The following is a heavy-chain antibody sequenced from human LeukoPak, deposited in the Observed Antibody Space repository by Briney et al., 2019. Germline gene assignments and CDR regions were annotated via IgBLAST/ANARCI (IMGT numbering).Heavy chain of an antibody. CDR1: GFTFSSYG. CDR3: ATGLGYCSSTSCFDY. V-gene: IGHV3-33*01. Sequence: GRSLRLSCAASGFTFSSYGMHWVRQAPGKGLEWVAVIWYDGSNKYYADSVKGRFTISRDNSKNTLYLQMNSLRAEDTAVYYCATGLGYCSSTSCFDYWGQGTLVTVSS. J-gene: IGHJ4*02. D-gene: IGHD2-2*01. CDR2: IWYDGSNK.